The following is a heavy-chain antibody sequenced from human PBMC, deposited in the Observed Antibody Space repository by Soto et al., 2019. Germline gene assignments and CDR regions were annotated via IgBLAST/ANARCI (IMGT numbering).Heavy chain of an antibody. CDR2: ISAYSGNT. V-gene: IGHV1-18*01. Sequence: APVKVSCKASGYMFSSYGISWVRQATGQGLEWMGWISAYSGNTNYAQKLQGRVTMTTDMSTSTAYMELSSLRSEDTAVYYCAAEYYYGSSDPKGRIDWGQGTLVTVSS. D-gene: IGHD3-22*01. J-gene: IGHJ4*02. CDR1: GYMFSSYG. CDR3: AAEYYYGSSDPKGRID.